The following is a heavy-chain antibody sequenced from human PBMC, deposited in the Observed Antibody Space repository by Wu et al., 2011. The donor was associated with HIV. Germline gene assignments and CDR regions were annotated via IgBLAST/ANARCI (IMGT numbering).Heavy chain of an antibody. CDR1: GGTFSNYA. CDR2: IIPIFGTP. V-gene: IGHV1-69*15. CDR3: AGGGEHPVGYYYYMDV. Sequence: QFQPVQSGAEVKKPGSSVKVSCKASGGTFSNYAVSWVRQAPGQGLEWMGRIIPIFGTPNYAQKFQGRVTITADDSTSTASMELSSLRSEDTAVYYCAGGGEHPVGYYYYMDVWGKGTTVTVSS. J-gene: IGHJ6*03. D-gene: IGHD2-2*01.